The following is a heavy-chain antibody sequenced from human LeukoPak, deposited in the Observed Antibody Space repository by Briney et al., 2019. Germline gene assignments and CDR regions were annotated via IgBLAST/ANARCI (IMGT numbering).Heavy chain of an antibody. J-gene: IGHJ6*02. V-gene: IGHV3-21*01. D-gene: IGHD2-2*01. CDR1: GFTFSSYS. CDR2: ISSSSSYI. Sequence: GGSLRLSCAASGFTFSSYSMNWVRQAPGKGLEWVSSISSSSSYIYYADSVKGRFTISRDNAKNSLYLQMNSLRDEDTAVYYCARSDIVVVPAAKAYYYYYGMDVWGQGTTVTVSS. CDR3: ARSDIVVVPAAKAYYYYYGMDV.